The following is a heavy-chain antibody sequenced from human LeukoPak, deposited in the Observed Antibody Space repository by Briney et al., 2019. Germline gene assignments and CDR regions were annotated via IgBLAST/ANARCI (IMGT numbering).Heavy chain of an antibody. J-gene: IGHJ5*02. D-gene: IGHD2-15*01. CDR2: IIPIFGTA. CDR1: GGTFSSYA. V-gene: IGHV1-69*05. Sequence: ASVKVSCKASGGTFSSYAISWVRQAPGQGLEWMGRIIPIFGTASYAQKFQGRVTITTDESTSTAYMELSSLRSEDTAVYYCARELYCSGGSCYSGGWFDPWGQGTLVTVSS. CDR3: ARELYCSGGSCYSGGWFDP.